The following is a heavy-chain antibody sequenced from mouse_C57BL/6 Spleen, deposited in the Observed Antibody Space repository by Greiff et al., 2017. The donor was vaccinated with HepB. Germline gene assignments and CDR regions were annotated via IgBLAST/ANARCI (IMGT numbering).Heavy chain of an antibody. CDR2: IYPGDGDT. CDR3: ARCPPAYWYFDV. CDR1: GYAFSSSW. Sequence: VQLQQSGPELVKPGASVKISCKASGYAFSSSWMNWVKQRPGKGLEWIGRIYPGDGDTNYNGKFKGKATLTADKSSSTAYRQLSSLTSEDSAVYFCARCPPAYWYFDVWGTGTTVTVSS. V-gene: IGHV1-82*01. J-gene: IGHJ1*03.